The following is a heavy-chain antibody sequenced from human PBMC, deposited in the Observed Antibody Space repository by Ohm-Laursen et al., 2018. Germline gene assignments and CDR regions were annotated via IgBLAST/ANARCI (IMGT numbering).Heavy chain of an antibody. D-gene: IGHD1-1*01. CDR3: ARDSYDAGDAFDI. V-gene: IGHV3-48*03. CDR2: ISSSGSTI. Sequence: SLRLSCAASGFTFISYEMNWVRQAPGKGLEWVSYISSSGSTIYYADSVKGRFTISRDNAKNSLYLQMNSLRAEDTAVYYCARDSYDAGDAFDIWGQGTMVTGSS. CDR1: GFTFISYE. J-gene: IGHJ3*02.